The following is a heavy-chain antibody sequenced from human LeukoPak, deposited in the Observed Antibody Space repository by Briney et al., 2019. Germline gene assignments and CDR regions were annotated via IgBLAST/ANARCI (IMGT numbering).Heavy chain of an antibody. CDR1: GYTFIDYF. J-gene: IGHJ4*02. CDR2: INPKSGGA. Sequence: ASVTVSCKASGYTFIDYFVHWVRQAPGQGLEWMGWINPKSGGANYAQNFQGRVSMTRDTSISAAYLEVSGLRSDDTAVYYCARALRTDILTTDYWGQGTLVTVSS. CDR3: ARALRTDILTTDY. D-gene: IGHD3-9*01. V-gene: IGHV1-2*02.